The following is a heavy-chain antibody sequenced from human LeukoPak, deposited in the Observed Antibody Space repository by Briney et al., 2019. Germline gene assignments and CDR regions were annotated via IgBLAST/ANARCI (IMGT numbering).Heavy chain of an antibody. CDR2: IKVDGSEK. D-gene: IGHD2-8*01. Sequence: PGGSLRLSCAASGFTFSGFWMSWVRQAPGKGLEWVANIKVDGSEKNYVDSVRGRFTISRDNAKNSLYLQMNSLRAEDTAVYYCTRNGCSLDYWGQGTLVTVSS. J-gene: IGHJ4*02. V-gene: IGHV3-7*01. CDR1: GFTFSGFW. CDR3: TRNGCSLDY.